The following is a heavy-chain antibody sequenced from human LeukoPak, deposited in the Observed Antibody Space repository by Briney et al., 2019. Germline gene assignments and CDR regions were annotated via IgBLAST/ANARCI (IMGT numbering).Heavy chain of an antibody. D-gene: IGHD3-10*01. CDR3: ARSMVRGVMGTYNWFDP. V-gene: IGHV1-2*02. CDR1: GYTFTGYY. CDR2: INPNSGST. Sequence: ASVKVSCKASGYTFTGYYTHWVRQAPGQGLEWMGWINPNSGSTNYAQKFQGRVTMTRDTSISTAYMELSRLRSDDTAVYYCARSMVRGVMGTYNWFDPWGQGTLVTVSS. J-gene: IGHJ5*02.